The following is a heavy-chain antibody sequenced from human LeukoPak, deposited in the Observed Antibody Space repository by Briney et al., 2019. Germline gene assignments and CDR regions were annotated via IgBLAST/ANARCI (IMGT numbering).Heavy chain of an antibody. V-gene: IGHV1-18*01. J-gene: IGHJ4*02. Sequence: GASVKVSCKASGYTFTSYGISWVRQAPGQGLEWMGWISAYNGNTNYAQKLQGRVTMTTDTSTSTAYMELRSLRSDDTAVYYCARDAYSIRLGEFRATHWGQGTLVTVSS. D-gene: IGHD3-16*01. CDR3: ARDAYSIRLGEFRATH. CDR1: GYTFTSYG. CDR2: ISAYNGNT.